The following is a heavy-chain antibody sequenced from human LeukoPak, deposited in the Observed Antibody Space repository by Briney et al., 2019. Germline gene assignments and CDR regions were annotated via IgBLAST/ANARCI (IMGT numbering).Heavy chain of an antibody. V-gene: IGHV1-46*01. CDR3: ARDAVVTAIRNWFDP. CDR2: INPRSGST. J-gene: IGHJ5*02. D-gene: IGHD2-21*02. Sequence: SVTVSCKASGYTLTSYYMHSLRQAPGQGLEWMGLINPRSGSTTYAQKLQGRVTMTRDTSTSAVYMELSSLRSEDTAVYYCARDAVVTAIRNWFDPWGQGTLVTVSS. CDR1: GYTLTSYY.